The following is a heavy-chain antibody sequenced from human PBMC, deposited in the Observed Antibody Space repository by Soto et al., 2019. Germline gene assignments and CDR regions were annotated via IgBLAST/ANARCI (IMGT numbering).Heavy chain of an antibody. Sequence: ASVKVSCKASGYTFTSYAMHWVRQAPGQRLEWMGWINAGNGNTKYSQKCQGRVTITRDTSASTAYMELSRLRSEDTAVYYCARGPLPTSFGVARNYGMDVWAQGTTVTVPS. CDR3: ARGPLPTSFGVARNYGMDV. J-gene: IGHJ6*02. D-gene: IGHD3-3*01. CDR2: INAGNGNT. CDR1: GYTFTSYA. V-gene: IGHV1-3*01.